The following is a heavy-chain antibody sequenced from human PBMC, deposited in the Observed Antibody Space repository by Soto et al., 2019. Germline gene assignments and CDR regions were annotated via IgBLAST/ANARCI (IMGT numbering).Heavy chain of an antibody. CDR2: IDHDGPT. J-gene: IGHJ4*02. CDR1: GFTFSNYW. CDR3: VRDSHGDY. Sequence: EVQLVESGGGLVQPGGSLRLSCAGSGFTFSNYWMHWVRQAPGKGLEWVSRIDHDGPTEYADSVRGRFTISRDNAENTLYLQMNSLRPEVTAVYYCVRDSHGDYWGQGSLVRVSS. V-gene: IGHV3-74*01.